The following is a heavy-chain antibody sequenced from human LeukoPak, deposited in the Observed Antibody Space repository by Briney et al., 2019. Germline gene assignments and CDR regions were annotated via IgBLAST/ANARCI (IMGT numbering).Heavy chain of an antibody. J-gene: IGHJ4*02. Sequence: SETLSLTCTVSGGSISNVHYYWSWIRQPAGKGLEWIGRIYTSGSTNFNPSLKSRVTMSVDTSKNQFSLKLSSVTAADTAVYYCARVYSRENYFDYWGQGTLVTVSS. CDR1: GGSISNVHYY. D-gene: IGHD5-18*01. CDR2: IYTSGST. V-gene: IGHV4-61*02. CDR3: ARVYSRENYFDY.